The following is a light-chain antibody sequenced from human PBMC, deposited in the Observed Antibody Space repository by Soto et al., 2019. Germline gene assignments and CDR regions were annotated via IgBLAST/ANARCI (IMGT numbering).Light chain of an antibody. Sequence: DVQLTQSPSSLSASVGDRVTIACQASRGFSEFLYWYHQRPGKVPKLLLYDASILETGFPSRFSGSGSGTDFTLTISSLQPEDVGTDFCTHYENLPFIFGPGTRVD. CDR2: DAS. J-gene: IGKJ3*01. CDR3: THYENLPFI. V-gene: IGKV1-33*01. CDR1: RGFSEF.